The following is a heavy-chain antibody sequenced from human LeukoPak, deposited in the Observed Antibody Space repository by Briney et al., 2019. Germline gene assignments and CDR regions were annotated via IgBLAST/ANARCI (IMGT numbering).Heavy chain of an antibody. D-gene: IGHD3-3*01. J-gene: IGHJ3*02. CDR2: ISFSGSTI. CDR1: GFTVSDYY. V-gene: IGHV3-11*04. Sequence: GGSLRLSCAASGFTVSDYYMTWIRQAPGKGLDWVSYISFSGSTIYYADSVKGRFTISRDNARNSLYLQMNTLRAEDTAVYYCARAGRTRFSGAFDIWGRGTMVTVSS. CDR3: ARAGRTRFSGAFDI.